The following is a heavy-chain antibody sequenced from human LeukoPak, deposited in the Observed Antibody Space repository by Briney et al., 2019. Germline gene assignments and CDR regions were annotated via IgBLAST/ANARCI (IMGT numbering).Heavy chain of an antibody. Sequence: GEFLKISCKGSGYSFTSYWIGWVRQMPGKGLEWMGIIYPGDSDTRYSPSFQGQVTISADKSISTAYLQWSSLKASDTAMYYCARRGYCSSTSCYTDLDYWGQGTLVTVSS. CDR1: GYSFTSYW. CDR3: ARRGYCSSTSCYTDLDY. V-gene: IGHV5-51*01. D-gene: IGHD2-2*02. CDR2: IYPGDSDT. J-gene: IGHJ4*02.